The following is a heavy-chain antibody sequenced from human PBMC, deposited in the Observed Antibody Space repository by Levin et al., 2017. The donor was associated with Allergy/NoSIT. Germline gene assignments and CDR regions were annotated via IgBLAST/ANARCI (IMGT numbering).Heavy chain of an antibody. V-gene: IGHV3-33*01. CDR2: IWYDGSNK. CDR1: GFTFSSYG. J-gene: IGHJ4*02. D-gene: IGHD6-19*01. Sequence: PGGSLRLSCAASGFTFSSYGMHWVRQAPGKGLEWVAVIWYDGSNKYYADSVKGRFTISRDNSKNTLYLQMNSLRAEDTAVYYCARENRPGIAVAGGGFDYWGQGTLVTVSS. CDR3: ARENRPGIAVAGGGFDY.